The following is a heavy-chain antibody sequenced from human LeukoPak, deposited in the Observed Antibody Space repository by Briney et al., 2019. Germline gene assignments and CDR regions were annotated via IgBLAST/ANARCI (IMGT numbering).Heavy chain of an antibody. D-gene: IGHD3-22*01. CDR2: ISDSSTTI. J-gene: IGHJ4*02. CDR3: ARYHSISGHYYFDY. Sequence: PGGSLRLSCAASGFTFSSHGMTWVRQAPGKGLEWVSYISDSSTTINYADSVRGRFTISRDNARNSLYLQMNSLRSDDTAVYYCARYHSISGHYYFDYWGQGTLVTVSS. CDR1: GFTFSSHG. V-gene: IGHV3-48*01.